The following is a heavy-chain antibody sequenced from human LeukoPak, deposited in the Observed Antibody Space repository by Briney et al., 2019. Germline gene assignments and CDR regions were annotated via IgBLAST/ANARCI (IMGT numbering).Heavy chain of an antibody. D-gene: IGHD5-12*01. CDR2: IFYSGST. CDR3: ARDGYSGYGPYYYYYMDV. J-gene: IGHJ6*03. V-gene: IGHV4-39*07. Sequence: PSETLSLTCTVSSGSISTSNYYWGWVRQPPGKALEWIGNIFYSGSTYYSPSLKSRVTISLDTSRNQFSLKLSSVTAADTAVYYCARDGYSGYGPYYYYYMDVWGKGTTVTISS. CDR1: SGSISTSNYY.